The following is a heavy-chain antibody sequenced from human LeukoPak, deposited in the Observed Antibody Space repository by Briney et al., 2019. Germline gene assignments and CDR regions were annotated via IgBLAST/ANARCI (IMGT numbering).Heavy chain of an antibody. CDR2: ISSSSSYI. J-gene: IGHJ6*03. V-gene: IGHV3-21*01. D-gene: IGHD6-6*01. CDR3: ARGNGIAARQDYYYMDV. Sequence: PGXSLRLSCAASGFTFSSYSMNWVRQAPGKGLEWVSSISSSSSYIYYADSVKGRFTISRDNAKNSLYLQMNSLRAEDTAVYYCARGNGIAARQDYYYMDVWGKGTTVTVSS. CDR1: GFTFSSYS.